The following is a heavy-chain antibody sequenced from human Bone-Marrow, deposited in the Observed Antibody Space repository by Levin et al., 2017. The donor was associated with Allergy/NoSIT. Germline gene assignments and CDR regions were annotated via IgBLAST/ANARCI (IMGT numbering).Heavy chain of an antibody. D-gene: IGHD2/OR15-2a*01. J-gene: IGHJ4*02. Sequence: GASVKVSCKASGYTFTNYAIHWVRQAPGQRLEWMGWINADNGDTHYSPKFQGRVTITRDTSASTAYMELSTLRSEDTALYYCARNIILTIQLDNWGQGTLVIVSS. CDR3: ARNIILTIQLDN. V-gene: IGHV1-3*01. CDR1: GYTFTNYA. CDR2: INADNGDT.